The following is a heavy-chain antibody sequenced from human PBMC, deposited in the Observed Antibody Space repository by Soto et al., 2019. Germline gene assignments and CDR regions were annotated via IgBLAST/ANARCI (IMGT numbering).Heavy chain of an antibody. V-gene: IGHV1-69*06. Sequence: SVKVSCKASGGTFSSYAISWVRQAPGQGLEWMGGIIPIFGTANYAQKFQGRVTITADKSTSTAYMELSSLRSEDTAVYYCARESRAPRPVHYYYYGMDVWGQGTTVTVSS. CDR3: ARESRAPRPVHYYYYGMDV. CDR1: GGTFSSYA. CDR2: IIPIFGTA. D-gene: IGHD6-6*01. J-gene: IGHJ6*02.